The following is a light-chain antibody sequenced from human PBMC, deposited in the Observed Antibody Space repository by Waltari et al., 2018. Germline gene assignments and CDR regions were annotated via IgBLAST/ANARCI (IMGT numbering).Light chain of an antibody. CDR2: QDS. J-gene: IGLJ2*01. Sequence: SYELTQPPSVSVSPGPPASITCSGDKLGEKYACWYQQKPGQSPVLVIYQDSKRPSGIPERFSGSNSGNTATLTISGTQAMDEADYYCQAWDSSTADVVFGGGTKLTVL. CDR3: QAWDSSTADVV. CDR1: KLGEKY. V-gene: IGLV3-1*01.